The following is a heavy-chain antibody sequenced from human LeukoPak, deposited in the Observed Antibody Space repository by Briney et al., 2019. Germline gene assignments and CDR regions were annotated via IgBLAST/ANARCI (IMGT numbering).Heavy chain of an antibody. CDR3: ALRVYYYGSGSYYNPFDY. Sequence: SVKVSCKASGGTFSSYAISWVRQAPGQGLEWMGGIIPIFGTANYAQKFQGRVTITADESTSTAYMELSSLRSEDTAVYYCALRVYYYGSGSYYNPFDYWGQGTLVTVSS. CDR1: GGTFSSYA. V-gene: IGHV1-69*13. CDR2: IIPIFGTA. J-gene: IGHJ4*02. D-gene: IGHD3-10*01.